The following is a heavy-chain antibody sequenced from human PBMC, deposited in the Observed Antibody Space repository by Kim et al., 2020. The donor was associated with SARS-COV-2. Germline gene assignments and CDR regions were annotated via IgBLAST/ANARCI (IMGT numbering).Heavy chain of an antibody. J-gene: IGHJ3*02. CDR1: GYTLTELS. CDR3: ATVPPVNEDHDAFDI. V-gene: IGHV1-24*01. Sequence: ASVKVSCKVSGYTLTELSMHWVRQAPGKGLEWMGGFDPEDGETIYAQKFQGRVTMTEDTSTDTAYMELSSLRSEDTAVYYCATVPPVNEDHDAFDIWGQGTMVTVSS. D-gene: IGHD1-1*01. CDR2: FDPEDGET.